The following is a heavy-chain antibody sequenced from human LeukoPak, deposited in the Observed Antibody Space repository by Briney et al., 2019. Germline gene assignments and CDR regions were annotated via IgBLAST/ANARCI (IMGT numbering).Heavy chain of an antibody. CDR3: ARDTGTTGVEYYFDY. CDR1: GGSISNYY. Sequence: SETLSLTCTVSGGSISNYYWSWIRQPPGKGLVWIGYIYSSGSTNYNPSLKSRVTISVDTSKNQFSLKLSSVTAADTAVYYCARDTGTTGVEYYFDYWGQGTLVTVSS. D-gene: IGHD1-1*01. J-gene: IGHJ4*02. V-gene: IGHV4-59*01. CDR2: IYSSGST.